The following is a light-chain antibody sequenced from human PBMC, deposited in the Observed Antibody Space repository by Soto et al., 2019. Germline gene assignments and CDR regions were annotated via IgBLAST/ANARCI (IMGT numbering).Light chain of an antibody. Sequence: QSALTQPASVSVSPGQSITISCTGTSSDVGGYNYVSWYQQHPGKAPKLMIYDVSNRPSGVSNRFSGSKSGNTASLTISGLQAEDEADDYCSSYTSSSTVVFGGGTKLTVL. CDR3: SSYTSSSTVV. J-gene: IGLJ2*01. CDR2: DVS. CDR1: SSDVGGYNY. V-gene: IGLV2-14*01.